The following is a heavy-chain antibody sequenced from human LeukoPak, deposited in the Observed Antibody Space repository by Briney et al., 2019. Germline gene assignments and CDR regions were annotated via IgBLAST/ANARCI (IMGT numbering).Heavy chain of an antibody. J-gene: IGHJ3*02. Sequence: SETLSLTCTVSGGSISSYYWSWIRQPAGKGLEWIGRIHTSGSTNYNPSLKSRVTMSVDTSKNQFSLKLSSVTAADTAVYYCARSWSASDAFDIWGQGTMVTVSS. V-gene: IGHV4-4*07. CDR1: GGSISSYY. D-gene: IGHD6-13*01. CDR3: ARSWSASDAFDI. CDR2: IHTSGST.